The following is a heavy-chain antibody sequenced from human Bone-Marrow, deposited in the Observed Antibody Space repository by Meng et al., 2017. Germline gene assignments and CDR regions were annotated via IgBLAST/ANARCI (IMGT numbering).Heavy chain of an antibody. CDR2: IWYDGSNK. V-gene: IGHV3-33*01. D-gene: IGHD3-16*01. J-gene: IGHJ4*02. Sequence: HWGQAPGKGLEWVAVIWYDGSNKYYADSVKGRFTISRDNSKNTLYLQMNSLRAEDTAVYYCARDFGTIDYWGQGTLVTVSS. CDR3: ARDFGTIDY.